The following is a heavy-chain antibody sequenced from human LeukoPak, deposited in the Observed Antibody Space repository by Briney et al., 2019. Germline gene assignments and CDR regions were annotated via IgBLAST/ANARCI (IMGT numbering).Heavy chain of an antibody. CDR3: ARGPGRPPDPGVDY. D-gene: IGHD3-10*01. CDR1: GYTFTGYY. CDR2: INPNSGGP. V-gene: IGHV1-2*02. Sequence: ASVKVSCKASGYTFTGYYMHWVRQAPGQGLEWMGWINPNSGGPNYAQKFQGRVTMTRDTSISTAYMELSRLRSDDTAVYYCARGPGRPPDPGVDYWGQGTLVTVSS. J-gene: IGHJ4*02.